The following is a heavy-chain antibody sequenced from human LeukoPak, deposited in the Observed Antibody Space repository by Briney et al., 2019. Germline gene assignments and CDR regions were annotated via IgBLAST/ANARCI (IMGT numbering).Heavy chain of an antibody. J-gene: IGHJ4*02. D-gene: IGHD3-9*01. V-gene: IGHV3-48*02. Sequence: GSPRLSCAASGFTSSSYTMNWVRQAPRKGLECVSYISSSSSTIYYADSVKGRFTISRDNDKNSLYLQMNSLRDEDTAVYYCARGIRYFDLWGQGTLVTVSS. CDR1: GFTSSSYT. CDR2: ISSSSSTI. CDR3: ARGIRYFDL.